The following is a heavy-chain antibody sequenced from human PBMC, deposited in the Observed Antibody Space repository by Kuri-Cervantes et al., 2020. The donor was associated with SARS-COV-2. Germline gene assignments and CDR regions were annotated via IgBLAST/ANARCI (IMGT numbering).Heavy chain of an antibody. D-gene: IGHD3-3*01. Sequence: KVSXKGSGYXXXNYRIGWVRQLPGKGLEWMXIIYPGDSDTXYXPSFQGQVTXSADKSISTAYLXWSSLKASXTAMYXCARXXYTIFGVVXXQIYFDYWGQGTLVTVSS. CDR1: GYXXXNYR. V-gene: IGHV5-51*01. J-gene: IGHJ4*02. CDR2: IYPGDSDT. CDR3: ARXXYTIFGVVXXQIYFDY.